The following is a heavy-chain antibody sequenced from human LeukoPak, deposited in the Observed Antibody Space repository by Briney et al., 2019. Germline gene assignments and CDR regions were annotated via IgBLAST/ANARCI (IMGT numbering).Heavy chain of an antibody. CDR3: ARAVLLGTHFDY. CDR1: GCTFTGYY. V-gene: IGHV1-2*02. Sequence: ASVKVSCKASGCTFTGYYMHWVRQAPGQGLEWMGWINPNSGGTNYAQKFQGRVTMTRDTSISTAYMELSRLRSDDTAVYYCARAVLLGTHFDYWGQGTLVTVSS. J-gene: IGHJ4*02. CDR2: INPNSGGT. D-gene: IGHD1-1*01.